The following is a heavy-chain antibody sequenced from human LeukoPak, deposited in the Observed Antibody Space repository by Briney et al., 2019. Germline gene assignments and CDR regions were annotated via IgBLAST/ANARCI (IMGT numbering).Heavy chain of an antibody. CDR3: ARHTRMVRGVISGVDP. J-gene: IGHJ5*02. Sequence: GESLKISCQTSGYIFTNYWIGWVRQMPGKGLEWMGIIYPGDSDTRYSPSFQGQVTISADKSISTAYLQWSSLKASDTAMYYCARHTRMVRGVISGVDPWGQGTLVTVSS. V-gene: IGHV5-51*01. CDR2: IYPGDSDT. CDR1: GYIFTNYW. D-gene: IGHD3-10*01.